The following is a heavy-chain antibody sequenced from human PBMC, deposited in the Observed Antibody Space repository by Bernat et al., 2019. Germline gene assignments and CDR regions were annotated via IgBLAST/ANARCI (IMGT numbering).Heavy chain of an antibody. CDR3: ARARGYCSGGTFYFHFDY. CDR1: GFTFSDYY. D-gene: IGHD2-15*01. J-gene: IGHJ4*02. Sequence: QVQLVESGGGLVKPGGSLRLSCAASGFTFSDYYMSWIRQAPGKGLEWVSYISTSSSYTNYADSVKGRFTISRDNAKNSLYLQMNSLRAEDTAVYYCARARGYCSGGTFYFHFDYWGQGTLVPVSP. V-gene: IGHV3-11*05. CDR2: ISTSSSYT.